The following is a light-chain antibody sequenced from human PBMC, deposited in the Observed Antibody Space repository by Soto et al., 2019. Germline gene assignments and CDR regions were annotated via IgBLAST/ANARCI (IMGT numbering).Light chain of an antibody. V-gene: IGLV6-57*04. J-gene: IGLJ2*01. CDR3: QSYDSSFQRV. Sequence: NFMLTQPHSVSESPGKTVTISCTRSSGGIASNYVQWYQQRPGSAPTTVFYEDNQRPSGVPDRFSGSIDSSSNSASLTISGLKTEDEADYYCQSYDSSFQRVFGGGTQLTVL. CDR2: EDN. CDR1: SGGIASNY.